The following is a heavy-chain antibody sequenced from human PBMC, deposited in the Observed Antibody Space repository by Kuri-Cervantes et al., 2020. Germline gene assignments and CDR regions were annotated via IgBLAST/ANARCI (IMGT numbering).Heavy chain of an antibody. CDR1: GGSISSGDYY. V-gene: IGHV4-30-4*02. D-gene: IGHD4-17*01. CDR2: IYYSGST. Sequence: SETLSLTCTVSGGSISSGDYYWSWIRQPPGKGLEWIGYIYYSGSTYYNPPLKSRVTISVDTSKNQFSLKLSSVTAADTAVYYCARDGSGDYVNAFDIWGQGTMVTVSS. CDR3: ARDGSGDYVNAFDI. J-gene: IGHJ3*02.